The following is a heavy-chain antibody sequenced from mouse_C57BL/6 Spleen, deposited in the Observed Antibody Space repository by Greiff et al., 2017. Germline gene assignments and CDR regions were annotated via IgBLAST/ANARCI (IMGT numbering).Heavy chain of an antibody. J-gene: IGHJ4*01. V-gene: IGHV10-1*01. Sequence: EVQLVESGGGLVQPKGSLKLSCAASGFSFNTYAMNWVRQAPGKGLEWVARIRSKSNNYATYYADSVKDRFTISRDDSESMLYLQMNNLKTEDTAMYYCVRQGDYYGSNYYAMDYWGQGTSVTVSS. CDR2: IRSKSNNYAT. CDR1: GFSFNTYA. D-gene: IGHD1-1*01. CDR3: VRQGDYYGSNYYAMDY.